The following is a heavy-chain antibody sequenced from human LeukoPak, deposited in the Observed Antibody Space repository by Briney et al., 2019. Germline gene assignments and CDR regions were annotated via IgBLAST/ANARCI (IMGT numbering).Heavy chain of an antibody. V-gene: IGHV4-34*01. D-gene: IGHD2-15*01. CDR2: INHSGST. CDR1: GGSFSGYY. J-gene: IGHJ4*02. CDR3: ARVLGSGYSDY. Sequence: SETLSLTCAVYGGSFSGYYWSWIRQPPGKGLEWIGEINHSGSTNYNPSLKSRVTISVDTSKNQFSLKLSSVTAADTAVYYCARVLGSGYSDYWGQGTLVTVSS.